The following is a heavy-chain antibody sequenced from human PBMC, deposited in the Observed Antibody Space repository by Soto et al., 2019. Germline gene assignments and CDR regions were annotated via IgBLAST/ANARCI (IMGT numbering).Heavy chain of an antibody. Sequence: ASVKVSCKASGYTFTSCGISWVRQAPGQGLEWMGWISPYKGNTNYAQKLQGRVTMTTDTSTSTAYMELRSLRSDDTAVYYCVRDLDGSGSYYTDHWGQGTQVTVSS. V-gene: IGHV1-18*01. CDR1: GYTFTSCG. CDR3: VRDLDGSGSYYTDH. D-gene: IGHD3-10*01. CDR2: ISPYKGNT. J-gene: IGHJ4*02.